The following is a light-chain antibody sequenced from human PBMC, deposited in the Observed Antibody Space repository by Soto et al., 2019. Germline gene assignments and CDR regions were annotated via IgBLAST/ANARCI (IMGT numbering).Light chain of an antibody. Sequence: EIVLTQSPGTLSLSPGERATLSCRASQSFSNNYLAWYQQKPGQAPRLLIYGASSRATGIPDRFSGSGSGTDFTLTISRLEPEDFAVYYCQQYGSSPWTFGQGTRLEI. V-gene: IGKV3-20*01. J-gene: IGKJ5*01. CDR1: QSFSNNY. CDR3: QQYGSSPWT. CDR2: GAS.